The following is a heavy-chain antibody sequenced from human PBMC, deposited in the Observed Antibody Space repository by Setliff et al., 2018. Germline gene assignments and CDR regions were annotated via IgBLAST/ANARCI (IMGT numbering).Heavy chain of an antibody. V-gene: IGHV4-4*07. CDR3: ARDLHGYNYFDY. J-gene: IGHJ4*02. D-gene: IGHD5-12*01. CDR2: IYIGGRA. CDR1: GGSISSYY. Sequence: PSETLSLTCTVSGGSISSYYWSWIRQPAGKGLEWIGHIYIGGRANYKPSLKSRVTMSIDTSKNQFSLKLNSVTAADTAVYYCARDLHGYNYFDYWGQGTLGTVSA.